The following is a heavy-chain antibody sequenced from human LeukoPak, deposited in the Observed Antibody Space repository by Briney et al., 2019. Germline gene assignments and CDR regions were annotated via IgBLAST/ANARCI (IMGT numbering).Heavy chain of an antibody. CDR3: AEVSAWAMVGATYFDY. Sequence: GGSLRLSCAASGFTFSSYAMSWVRQAPGKGLEWVSSISGNSGSTYYADSAKGRFTISRDNSKNTVYLQMNSLRAEDTAVYYCAEVSAWAMVGATYFDYWGQGTLVAVSS. CDR2: ISGNSGST. J-gene: IGHJ4*02. D-gene: IGHD1-26*01. CDR1: GFTFSSYA. V-gene: IGHV3-23*01.